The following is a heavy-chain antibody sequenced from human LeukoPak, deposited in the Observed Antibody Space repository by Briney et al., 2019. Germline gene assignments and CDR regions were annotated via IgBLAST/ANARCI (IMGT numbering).Heavy chain of an antibody. V-gene: IGHV3-7*03. J-gene: IGHJ6*02. D-gene: IGHD3-16*01. CDR1: GFTFSSYW. CDR3: ARGGGLDV. Sequence: GGSLRLSCPASGFTFSSYWMNWARQAPGKGLEWVASINHNGNVNYYVDSVKGRFTISRDNAKNSLYLQMSNLRAEDTAVYFCARGGGLDVWGQGATVTVSS. CDR2: INHNGNVN.